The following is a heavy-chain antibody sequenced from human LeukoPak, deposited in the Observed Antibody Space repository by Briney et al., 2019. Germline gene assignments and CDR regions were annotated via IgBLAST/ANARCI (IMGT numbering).Heavy chain of an antibody. Sequence: GGSLRLSCAASGFTFSSYAMSWVRQAPGKGLEWVSAISGSGGGTYYADSVKGRFTISRDNAKNSLYLQMNSLRAEDTAVYYCATSRGSGSPEDYWGQGTLVTVSS. D-gene: IGHD3-10*01. CDR2: ISGSGGGT. CDR1: GFTFSSYA. CDR3: ATSRGSGSPEDY. V-gene: IGHV3-23*01. J-gene: IGHJ4*02.